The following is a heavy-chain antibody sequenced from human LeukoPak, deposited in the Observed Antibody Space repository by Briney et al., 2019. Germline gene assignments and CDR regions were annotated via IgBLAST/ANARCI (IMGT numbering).Heavy chain of an antibody. D-gene: IGHD2-15*01. J-gene: IGHJ4*02. Sequence: ASVKVSCKASGYTFTGHYMHWVRQAPGQGLEWMGWIYPARGGTKYAQKFQGRVTMTRDTSISTAYMELSRLTSDDTAVYYCARGYCSGGSCSENYWGQGTLVTVSS. CDR1: GYTFTGHY. V-gene: IGHV1-2*02. CDR3: ARGYCSGGSCSENY. CDR2: IYPARGGT.